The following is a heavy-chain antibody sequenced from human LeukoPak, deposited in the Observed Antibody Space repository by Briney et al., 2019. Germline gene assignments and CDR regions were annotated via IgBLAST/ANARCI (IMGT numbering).Heavy chain of an antibody. CDR1: GGSISSYY. CDR3: ARRMTSGYSYGQFDY. CDR2: IYYSGST. J-gene: IGHJ4*02. D-gene: IGHD5-18*01. Sequence: SETLSLTCTVSGGSISSYYWSWIRQPPGKGLEWIGYIYYSGSTNYNPSLKSRVTISIDTSKNQFSLKLSSVTAADTAVYYCARRMTSGYSYGQFDYWGRGTLVTVSS. V-gene: IGHV4-59*08.